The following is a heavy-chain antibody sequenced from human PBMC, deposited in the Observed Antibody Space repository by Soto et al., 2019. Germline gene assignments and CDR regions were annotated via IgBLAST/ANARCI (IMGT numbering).Heavy chain of an antibody. CDR1: GGSFSGYY. CDR3: ARDKITGRFDY. D-gene: IGHD3-16*01. Sequence: QVQLQQWGAGLLKPSETLSLTCAVYGGSFSGYYWTWIRQPPGTGLEWIGEINHSGSTNYNPSLKSRVNISVDTSKNQFSLKLPSVTAADTAVYYCARDKITGRFDYWGQGTLVTVSS. CDR2: INHSGST. V-gene: IGHV4-34*01. J-gene: IGHJ4*02.